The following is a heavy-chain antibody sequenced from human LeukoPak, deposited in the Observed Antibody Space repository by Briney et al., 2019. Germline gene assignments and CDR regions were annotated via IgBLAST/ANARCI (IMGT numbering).Heavy chain of an antibody. CDR1: GFTFSNYW. J-gene: IGHJ4*02. Sequence: GGSLRLSCAASGFTFSNYWMHWVRQAPGKGLVWLSRINSDGSSISYADSVKGRFTISRDNAKNTLYVQMNSLRDEDTAVYYCVRQYRVAAPADYWGQGALVTVSS. V-gene: IGHV3-74*01. CDR2: INSDGSSI. D-gene: IGHD6-13*01. CDR3: VRQYRVAAPADY.